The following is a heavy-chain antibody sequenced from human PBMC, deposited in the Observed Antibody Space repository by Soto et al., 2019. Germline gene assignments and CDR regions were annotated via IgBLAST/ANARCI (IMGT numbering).Heavy chain of an antibody. CDR2: ISRTGST. CDR3: ASRAADRPF. V-gene: IGHV4-4*02. D-gene: IGHD6-6*01. CDR1: GGSIVSREC. Sequence: SETLALACAACGGSIVSRECRSWVRQPPGKGLEWIGEISRTGSTNYNSTLKSRVTISLDKSNNQFSLKLNSVTAADTAVYYCASRAADRPFWGQGTLVTVSS. J-gene: IGHJ4*02.